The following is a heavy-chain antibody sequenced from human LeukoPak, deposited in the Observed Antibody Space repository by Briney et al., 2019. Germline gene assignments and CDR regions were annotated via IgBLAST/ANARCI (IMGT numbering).Heavy chain of an antibody. CDR3: AKGLIEMVGGGHVGVYYYFGMDV. Sequence: GGSLRLSCAASGFTFSTYGMSWVRQAPGKGLEWVSAISGTGATTYYADSVKGRFTISRDNSDNTLYLQTNSLRAEDTAVYYCAKGLIEMVGGGHVGVYYYFGMDVWGKGTTVTVSS. J-gene: IGHJ6*04. D-gene: IGHD3-10*01. V-gene: IGHV3-23*01. CDR2: ISGTGATT. CDR1: GFTFSTYG.